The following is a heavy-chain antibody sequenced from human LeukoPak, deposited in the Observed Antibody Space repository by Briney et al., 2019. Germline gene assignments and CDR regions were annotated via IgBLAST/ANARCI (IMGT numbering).Heavy chain of an antibody. CDR2: ISHSGTT. D-gene: IGHD6-13*01. Sequence: SETLSLTCAVSGGSFSDFYWSWIRQPPGEGLEWIGEISHSGTTNYNPSVKSRVTISVDTSKSQFSLNLTSVTAADTAVYFCARAGYSSSWYTGRYINYWGQGTLVTVSS. J-gene: IGHJ4*02. CDR3: ARAGYSSSWYTGRYINY. V-gene: IGHV4-34*01. CDR1: GGSFSDFY.